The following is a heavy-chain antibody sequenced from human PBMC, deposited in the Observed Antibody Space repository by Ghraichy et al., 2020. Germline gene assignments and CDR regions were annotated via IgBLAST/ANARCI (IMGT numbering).Heavy chain of an antibody. D-gene: IGHD2-15*01. J-gene: IGHJ3*02. Sequence: LSPTCAASGFTFSSFSMNWVRQAPGRGLEWVSSICSASSYIYYAESVQGRFTISRDNAKDSLYLQMNSLRAEDTAVYYCARETGYCSGGRCYPDAFDIWGQGAMVTVSS. CDR2: ICSASSYI. CDR3: ARETGYCSGGRCYPDAFDI. CDR1: GFTFSSFS. V-gene: IGHV3-21*01.